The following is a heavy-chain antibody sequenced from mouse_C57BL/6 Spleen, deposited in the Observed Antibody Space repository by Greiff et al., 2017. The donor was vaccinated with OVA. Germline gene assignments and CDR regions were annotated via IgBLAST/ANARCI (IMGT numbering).Heavy chain of an antibody. CDR3: ARELRRWYFDV. CDR1: GYTFTSYW. V-gene: IGHV1-69*01. J-gene: IGHJ1*03. CDR2: IDPSDCYT. Sequence: QVQLQQPGAELVMPGASVKLSCKASGYTFTSYWMHWVKQRPGQGLEWIGEIDPSDCYTNYNQKFKGKSALTVDKSSSTAYVQLSSLTSEDSAVYYCARELRRWYFDVWGKGTTVTVSS.